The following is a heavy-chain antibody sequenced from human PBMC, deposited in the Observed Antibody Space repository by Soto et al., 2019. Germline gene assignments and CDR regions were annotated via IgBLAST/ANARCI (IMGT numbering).Heavy chain of an antibody. Sequence: GGSLRLSCAASGFTFSSYSMNWVRQAPGKGLEWVSSISSSSSYIYYADSVKGRFTISRDNAKNSLYLQMNSLRAEDTAVYYCARTYYDFWSGFRSPEAPVCDYWGQGTLVTVSS. CDR2: ISSSSSYI. D-gene: IGHD3-3*01. CDR3: ARTYYDFWSGFRSPEAPVCDY. V-gene: IGHV3-21*01. J-gene: IGHJ4*02. CDR1: GFTFSSYS.